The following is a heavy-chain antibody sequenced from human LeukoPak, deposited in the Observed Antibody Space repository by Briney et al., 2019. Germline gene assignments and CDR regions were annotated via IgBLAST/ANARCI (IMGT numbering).Heavy chain of an antibody. CDR2: ISCSGITT. CDR3: AKDQWFDP. V-gene: IGHV3-23*01. J-gene: IGHJ5*02. Sequence: GGSLRLSFAASGFTLSSYAMSWVRQAPGKGLEWVSSISCSGITTYYADSVKGRFTISRDNSRYTLYLQMNSLRAEDTAVYYCAKDQWFDPWGQGTLVTVSS. CDR1: GFTLSSYA.